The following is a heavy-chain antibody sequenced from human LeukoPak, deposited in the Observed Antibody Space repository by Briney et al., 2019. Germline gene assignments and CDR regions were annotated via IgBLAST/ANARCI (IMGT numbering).Heavy chain of an antibody. CDR2: IKQDGSEK. J-gene: IGHJ4*02. CDR3: ARDWWGGGRGDY. D-gene: IGHD2-15*01. CDR1: GFTFSSYA. Sequence: GRSLRLSCAASGFTFSSYAMHWVRQAPGKGLEWVANIKQDGSEKYYVDSVKGRFTISRDNAKNSLYLQMNSLRAEDTAVYYCARDWWGGGRGDYWGQGTLVTVSS. V-gene: IGHV3-7*03.